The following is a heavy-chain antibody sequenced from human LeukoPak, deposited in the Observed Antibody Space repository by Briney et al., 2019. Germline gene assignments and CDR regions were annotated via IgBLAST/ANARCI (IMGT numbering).Heavy chain of an antibody. CDR2: IYYSGST. Sequence: SETLSLTCTVSGGSISSSSYYWGWIRQPPGKGLEWIVSIYYSGSTYYNPSLKSRVTISVDTSKNQFSLKLSSVTAADTAVYYCARDWATVTELDYWGQGTLVTVSS. D-gene: IGHD4-17*01. CDR3: ARDWATVTELDY. J-gene: IGHJ4*02. V-gene: IGHV4-39*02. CDR1: GGSISSSSYY.